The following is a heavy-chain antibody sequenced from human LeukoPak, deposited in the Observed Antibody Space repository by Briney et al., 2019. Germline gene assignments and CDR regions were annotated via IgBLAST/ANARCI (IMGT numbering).Heavy chain of an antibody. D-gene: IGHD1-26*01. CDR2: IGTSGVST. CDR3: AGKTGSYYM. V-gene: IGHV3-23*01. CDR1: GVTFSTYA. Sequence: GGSLRLSCAASGVTFSTYAMSWVRQAPGKGVEGVSAIGTSGVSTFYVDSVKGRFTISRDNSKNMLYLEMNSLRAEDTAVYYCAGKTGSYYMWGQGTLVTVSS. J-gene: IGHJ4*02.